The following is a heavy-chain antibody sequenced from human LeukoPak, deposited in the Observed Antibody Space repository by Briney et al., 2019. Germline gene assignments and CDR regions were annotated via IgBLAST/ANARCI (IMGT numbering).Heavy chain of an antibody. CDR3: ARQGAAAGVDY. CDR1: GGSISSYY. D-gene: IGHD6-13*01. V-gene: IGHV4-59*08. Sequence: SETLSLTCTVSGGSISSYYWSWIRQPPGKGLEWIGYIYYSGSTNYNPSLKSRATISVDTSKNQFSLKLSSVTAAGTAVYYCARQGAAAGVDYWGQGTLVTVSS. CDR2: IYYSGST. J-gene: IGHJ4*02.